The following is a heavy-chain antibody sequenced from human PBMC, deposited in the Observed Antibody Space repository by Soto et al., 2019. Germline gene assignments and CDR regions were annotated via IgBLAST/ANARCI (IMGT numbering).Heavy chain of an antibody. CDR1: GFSFDDYG. Sequence: EMQLVESGGGSVQPGRSLRLSCAASGFSFDDYGMHWVRQGPGKGLEWVSGISWNSGDIYYADSVKGRFTISRANAKKSLYLQMNSLRTEDTALYYCAKDNDLDRDGPFDYWGQGILVTVSS. J-gene: IGHJ4*02. D-gene: IGHD2-2*03. CDR2: ISWNSGDI. V-gene: IGHV3-9*01. CDR3: AKDNDLDRDGPFDY.